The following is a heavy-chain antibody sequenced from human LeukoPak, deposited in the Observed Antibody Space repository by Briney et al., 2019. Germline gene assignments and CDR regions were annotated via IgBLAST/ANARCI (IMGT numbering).Heavy chain of an antibody. CDR3: TTDPAYCGGACYSDAGAEAFDI. V-gene: IGHV3-15*01. J-gene: IGHJ3*02. D-gene: IGHD2-21*01. CDR2: IKSKTDGGTT. CDR1: GFTFSNAW. Sequence: GGSLRLSCAAAGFTFSNAWMSWVRQAPGKGLEWVGSIKSKTDGGTTDYAAPVKGRFTISRDDSKNTLYLQMNSLKTEDTAVYYCTTDPAYCGGACYSDAGAEAFDIWGQGTMVTVSS.